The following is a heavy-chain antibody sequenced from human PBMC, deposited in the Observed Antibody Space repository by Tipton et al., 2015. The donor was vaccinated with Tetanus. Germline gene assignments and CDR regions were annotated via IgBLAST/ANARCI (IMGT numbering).Heavy chain of an antibody. CDR2: IYHTGAA. J-gene: IGHJ5*02. V-gene: IGHV4-31*11. CDR1: GVSIRNGGYY. Sequence: LRLSCAVSGVSIRNGGYYWTWISHLPGKGLEWIGYIYHTGAAHYNPSLKSRVTLSVDMSKNQFFLKMISMTAADTAVYFCARDCGISHNWFDPWCQGTPVTVSS. D-gene: IGHD6-25*01. CDR3: ARDCGISHNWFDP.